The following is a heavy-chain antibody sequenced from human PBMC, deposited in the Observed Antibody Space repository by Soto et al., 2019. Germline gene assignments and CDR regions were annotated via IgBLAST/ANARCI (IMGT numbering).Heavy chain of an antibody. CDR3: AKENGYSSSWFEFDY. D-gene: IGHD6-13*01. CDR1: GFTFSSYA. V-gene: IGHV3-23*01. CDR2: ISGSGGST. J-gene: IGHJ4*02. Sequence: EVQLLESGGGLVQPGGSLRLSCAASGFTFSSYAMSWVRQAPGKGLEWVSAISGSGGSTYYADSVKGRFTISSDNSKNTLYLQMKSLRAEDKAVYYCAKENGYSSSWFEFDYWGQGTLVTVSS.